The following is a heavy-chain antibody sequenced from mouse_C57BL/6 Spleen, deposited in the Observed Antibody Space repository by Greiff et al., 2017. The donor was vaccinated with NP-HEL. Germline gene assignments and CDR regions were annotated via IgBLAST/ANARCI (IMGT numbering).Heavy chain of an antibody. Sequence: VQLQQSGAELVKPGASVKMSCKASGYTFTSYWITWVKQRPGQGLEWIGDIYPGSGSTNYNEKFKSKATLTVDTSSSTAYMQLSSLTSEDSAVYYCARCDYDGTYYFDYWGQGTTLTVSS. D-gene: IGHD2-4*01. CDR2: IYPGSGST. CDR3: ARCDYDGTYYFDY. J-gene: IGHJ2*01. CDR1: GYTFTSYW. V-gene: IGHV1-55*01.